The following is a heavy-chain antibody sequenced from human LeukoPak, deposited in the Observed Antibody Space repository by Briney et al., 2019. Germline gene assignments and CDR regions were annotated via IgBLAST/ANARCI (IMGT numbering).Heavy chain of an antibody. Sequence: GGCLRLSCAASGFTFSTYAMHWVRQAPGKGLEWVALFLYDGSTKYYADSVKGRFTISRDNSKKSLYLQMNSLRAEDTAVYYCARAKEGFSGFDYLFDYWGQGTLVTV. CDR1: GFTFSTYA. V-gene: IGHV3-30-3*01. CDR2: FLYDGSTK. CDR3: ARAKEGFSGFDYLFDY. J-gene: IGHJ4*02. D-gene: IGHD5-12*01.